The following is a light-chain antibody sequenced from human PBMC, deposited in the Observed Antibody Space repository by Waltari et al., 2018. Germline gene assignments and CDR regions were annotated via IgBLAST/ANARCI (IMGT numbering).Light chain of an antibody. CDR2: FGS. CDR1: QDITSY. V-gene: IGKV1-39*01. J-gene: IGKJ2*01. CDR3: QMSYTTPHT. Sequence: DIQMTQSPSSLSTSVGDRVTISCRASQDITSYLNWYQQKAGKAPKLLITFGSTLQSGVSSRFSGRGSGTDFTFTITNVQPENSAYYYCQMSYTTPHTFGQGTKVEIK.